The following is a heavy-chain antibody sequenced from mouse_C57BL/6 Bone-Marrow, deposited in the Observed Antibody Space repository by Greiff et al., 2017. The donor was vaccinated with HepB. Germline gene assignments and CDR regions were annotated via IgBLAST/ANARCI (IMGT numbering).Heavy chain of an antibody. CDR3: ARTYGNYAMDY. V-gene: IGHV5-6*01. D-gene: IGHD2-1*01. CDR2: ISSGGSYT. J-gene: IGHJ4*01. CDR1: GFTFSSYG. Sequence: EVKLVESGGDLVKPGGSLKLSCAASGFTFSSYGMSWVRQTPDKRLEWVATISSGGSYTYYPDSVKGRFTISRDNAKNTLYLQMSSLKSEDTAMDDCARTYGNYAMDYWGQGTSVTVSS.